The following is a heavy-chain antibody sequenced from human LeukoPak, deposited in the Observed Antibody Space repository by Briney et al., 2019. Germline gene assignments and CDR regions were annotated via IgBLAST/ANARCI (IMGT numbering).Heavy chain of an antibody. CDR2: ISSSGSTI. Sequence: MPGGSLRLSCAASGFTFSDYYMSWIRQAPGKGLEWVSYISSSGSTIYYADSVKGRFTISRDNAKNSLYLQMNSLRAEDTAVYYCARAGQWLAYYFDYWGQGTLVTVSS. CDR3: ARAGQWLAYYFDY. D-gene: IGHD6-19*01. V-gene: IGHV3-11*04. CDR1: GFTFSDYY. J-gene: IGHJ4*02.